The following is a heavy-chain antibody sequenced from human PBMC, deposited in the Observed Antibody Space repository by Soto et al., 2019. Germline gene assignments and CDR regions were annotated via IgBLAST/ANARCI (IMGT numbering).Heavy chain of an antibody. D-gene: IGHD6-13*01. V-gene: IGHV1-46*01. J-gene: IGHJ4*02. Sequence: ASAKLSSKASRYTFTSSYMHSVRQAPGQGLEWMGIINPSGGSTSYAQKFQGRVTMTRDTSTSTVYMELSSLRSEDTAVYYCARDPRIAAAGDDYWGQGTLVTVSS. CDR3: ARDPRIAAAGDDY. CDR2: INPSGGST. CDR1: RYTFTSSY.